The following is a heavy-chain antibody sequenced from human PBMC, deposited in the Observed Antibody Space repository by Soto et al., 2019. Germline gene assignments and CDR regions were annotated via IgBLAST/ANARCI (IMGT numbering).Heavy chain of an antibody. CDR3: VRVVDDEDGAAAPWFFXXN. CDR2: ISSSGDYL. CDR1: GFTFRRNN. D-gene: IGHD6-25*01. Sequence: GGSLRLSCAASGFTFRRNNMNWVRQAPGKGLEWVASISSSGDYLYYADSVKGRFIISRDNFQNSLFLQMNNLRADSTAVYSCVRVVDDEDGAAAPWFFXXNWGQGTPVTVSS. J-gene: IGHJ4*02. V-gene: IGHV3-21*01.